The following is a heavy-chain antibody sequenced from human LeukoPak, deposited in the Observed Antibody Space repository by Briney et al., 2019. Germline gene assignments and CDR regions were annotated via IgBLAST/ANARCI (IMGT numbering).Heavy chain of an antibody. Sequence: GASVKVSCKASGYTFTSYGISWVRQAPGQGLEWMGWISAYNGNTNCAQKLQGRVTMTTDTSTSTAYMELRSLRSDDTAVYYCARAFGVLGGLNWFDPWGQGTLVTVSS. D-gene: IGHD3-10*01. CDR1: GYTFTSYG. CDR2: ISAYNGNT. J-gene: IGHJ5*02. V-gene: IGHV1-18*01. CDR3: ARAFGVLGGLNWFDP.